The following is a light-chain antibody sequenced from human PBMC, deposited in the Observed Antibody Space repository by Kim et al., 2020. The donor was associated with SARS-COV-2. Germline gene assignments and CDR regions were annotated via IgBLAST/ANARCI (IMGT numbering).Light chain of an antibody. CDR3: SSYTTSFTRV. CDR1: RSDVGGYNY. J-gene: IGLJ1*01. CDR2: DVT. V-gene: IGLV2-14*03. Sequence: QSALTQPASVSGSPGQSITISCTGTRSDVGGYNYVSWYQQHPGKAPKLMIYDVTYRPSGVSNRFSGSKSGNTASLTIFGLQAEDEADYYCSSYTTSFTRVFGTGTKVTVL.